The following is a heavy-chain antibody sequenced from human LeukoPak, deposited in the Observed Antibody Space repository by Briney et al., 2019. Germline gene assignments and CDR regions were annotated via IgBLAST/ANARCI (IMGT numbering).Heavy chain of an antibody. CDR1: GGSFSGYY. D-gene: IGHD3-9*01. Sequence: PSETLSLTCAVYGGSFSGYYWSWIRQPPGKGLEWIGEINHSGSTNYNPSLKSRVTISVYTSKNQFSLKLSSVTAADTAVYYCARHVGYYDILTGYWFDPWGQGTLVTVSS. CDR3: ARHVGYYDILTGYWFDP. CDR2: INHSGST. J-gene: IGHJ5*02. V-gene: IGHV4-34*01.